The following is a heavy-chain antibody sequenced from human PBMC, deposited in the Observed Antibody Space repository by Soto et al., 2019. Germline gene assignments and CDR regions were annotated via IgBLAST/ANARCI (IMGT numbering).Heavy chain of an antibody. Sequence: QVQLVQSGAEVKKPGSSVKVSCKASGGTFSSNTISWVRQAPGQGLEWMGRIIPILGIANYAQKFQGRVTITADKSTSTAYMELSSLRSEDTAVYYCARSGYCSGGSCYRAGDYYYYMDVWGKGTTVTVSS. CDR3: ARSGYCSGGSCYRAGDYYYYMDV. D-gene: IGHD2-15*01. J-gene: IGHJ6*03. V-gene: IGHV1-69*02. CDR1: GGTFSSNT. CDR2: IIPILGIA.